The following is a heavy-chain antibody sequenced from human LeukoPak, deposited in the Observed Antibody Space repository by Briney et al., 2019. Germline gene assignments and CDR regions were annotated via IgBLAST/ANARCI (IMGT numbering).Heavy chain of an antibody. CDR1: GFTFSSYS. D-gene: IGHD6-19*01. V-gene: IGHV3-21*01. CDR3: ARDSXXWLPPTDAFDI. CDR2: ISSSSSYI. Sequence: GGSLRLSCAASGFTFSSYSMNWVRQAPGKGLEWVSSISSSSSYIYYADSVKGRFTISRDNAKNSLYLQMNSLRAEDTAVYYCARDSXXWLPPTDAFDIWGQGTMVTVS. J-gene: IGHJ3*02.